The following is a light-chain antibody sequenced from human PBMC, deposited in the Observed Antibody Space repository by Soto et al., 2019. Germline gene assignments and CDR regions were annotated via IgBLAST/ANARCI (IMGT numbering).Light chain of an antibody. CDR1: QSITYY. CDR3: QQSYSNTIT. Sequence: DIQRTQSPSSVSASVGDRVTITCRASQSITYYLNWYQQIRGKAPKVXIYAASHLQSGVPSRFSGSGSGTDFTRTISSLQPEDFATDYCQQSYSNTITFGQGTRLEIK. V-gene: IGKV1-39*01. CDR2: AAS. J-gene: IGKJ5*01.